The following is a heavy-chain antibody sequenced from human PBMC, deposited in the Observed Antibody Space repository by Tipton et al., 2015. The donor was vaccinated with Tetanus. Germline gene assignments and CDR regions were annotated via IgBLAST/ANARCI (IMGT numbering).Heavy chain of an antibody. CDR3: ARGGDRSSYHEFGP. Sequence: TLSLTCTVSGGSFNNYYWSWIRQPPGKGLEWIGYIYYSGTTKMNPYLKSRVTLSIDTSKKQFSLKLRSVTPADTAVYYCARGGDRSSYHEFGPWGQGILVPVSS. J-gene: IGHJ5*02. CDR2: IYYSGTT. V-gene: IGHV4-59*01. CDR1: GGSFNNYY. D-gene: IGHD3-22*01.